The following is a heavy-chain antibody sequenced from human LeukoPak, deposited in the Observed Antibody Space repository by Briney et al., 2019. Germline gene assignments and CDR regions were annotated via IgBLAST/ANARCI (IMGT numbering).Heavy chain of an antibody. D-gene: IGHD4-11*01. Sequence: GRSLRLSCAAAGFTFSHYGMHWVRQAPGKGLEWVAVIWSDGTNTHYAASVKGRFTISRDDSDKTVYLQMNSLRPEDTGVYYCARDAQRGFDYSNSLRYWGQGTPVAVST. J-gene: IGHJ4*02. V-gene: IGHV3-33*01. CDR2: IWSDGTNT. CDR1: GFTFSHYG. CDR3: ARDAQRGFDYSNSLRY.